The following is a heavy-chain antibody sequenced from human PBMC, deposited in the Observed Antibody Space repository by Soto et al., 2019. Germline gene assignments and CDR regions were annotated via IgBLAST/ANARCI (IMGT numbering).Heavy chain of an antibody. CDR2: IYHSGST. V-gene: IGHV4-30-2*01. J-gene: IGHJ3*01. CDR1: GGSISSGGYS. Sequence: ASETLSLTCAVSGGSISSGGYSWIWIRQPPGKGREWIGYIYHSGSTYYSPSLKSRVTISVDRSKNQFSLKLSSVTAADTAVYYCPRHGSGREDAFDPWGQGTMVT. D-gene: IGHD3-10*01. CDR3: PRHGSGREDAFDP.